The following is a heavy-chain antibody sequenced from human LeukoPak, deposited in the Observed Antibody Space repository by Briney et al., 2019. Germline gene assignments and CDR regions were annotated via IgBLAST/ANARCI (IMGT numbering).Heavy chain of an antibody. CDR1: GFTFSSYG. Sequence: GGSLRLSCAASGFTFSSYGMHWVRQAPGKGLEWVAVISYDGSNKYYADSVKGRFTISRDNSKNTLYLQMNSLRAEDTAVYYCAKDHVGATVYWGQGTLVTVSS. CDR2: ISYDGSNK. J-gene: IGHJ4*02. CDR3: AKDHVGATVY. V-gene: IGHV3-30*18. D-gene: IGHD1-26*01.